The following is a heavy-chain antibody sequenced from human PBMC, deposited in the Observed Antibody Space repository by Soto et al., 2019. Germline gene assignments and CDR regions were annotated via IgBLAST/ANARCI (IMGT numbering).Heavy chain of an antibody. V-gene: IGHV1-8*01. Sequence: QVQLVQSGAEVKKPGASVKVSCKASGYTFTSYDINWVRQATGQGLEWMGWMNPNSGNTGYAQKFQGRVTMTRNTSISTAYMELSSLRSEDTAVYYCARGLYYYGSGTHDAFDIWGQGTIVTVSS. CDR1: GYTFTSYD. CDR2: MNPNSGNT. D-gene: IGHD3-10*01. CDR3: ARGLYYYGSGTHDAFDI. J-gene: IGHJ3*02.